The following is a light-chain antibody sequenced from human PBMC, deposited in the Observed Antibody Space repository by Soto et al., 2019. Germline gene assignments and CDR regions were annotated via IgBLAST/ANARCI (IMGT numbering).Light chain of an antibody. CDR3: KRYNNYLTWT. CDR1: QSTSKW. J-gene: IGKJ1*01. Sequence: DIQMTQSPSTLSASVGDRVTITCRASQSTSKWLAWYQQRPGKAPKILIFDASILQSGVPSRFSGSASGTEFILTISSLQPDDFATYYCKRYNNYLTWTFGQGTKVEVK. CDR2: DAS. V-gene: IGKV1-5*01.